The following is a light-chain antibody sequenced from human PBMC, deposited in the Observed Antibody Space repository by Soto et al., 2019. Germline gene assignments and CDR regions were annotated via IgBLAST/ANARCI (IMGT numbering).Light chain of an antibody. J-gene: IGKJ1*01. Sequence: ILMTQSPATLSVSPGERATLSCRASQGVRNNLAWYQHKPGQAPRLLIYDASTRATGIPARFSGSGSGTDFTLTISSLRSEDFAVYYCQQYNNWSPWTFGQGTRVDIK. CDR2: DAS. CDR3: QQYNNWSPWT. CDR1: QGVRNN. V-gene: IGKV3-15*01.